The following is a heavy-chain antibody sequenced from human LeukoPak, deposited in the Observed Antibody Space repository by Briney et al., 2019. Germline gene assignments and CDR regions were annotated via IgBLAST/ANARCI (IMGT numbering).Heavy chain of an antibody. CDR1: GGTFSSYA. V-gene: IGHV1-69*13. CDR2: IIPIFGTA. Sequence: GASVKVSCKASGGTFSSYAISWVRQAPGQGLEWMGGIIPIFGTANYAQKSQGRVTITADESTSTAYMELSSLRSEDTAVYYCARGKGAYGDYDVANWFDPWGQGTLVTVSS. J-gene: IGHJ5*02. CDR3: ARGKGAYGDYDVANWFDP. D-gene: IGHD4-17*01.